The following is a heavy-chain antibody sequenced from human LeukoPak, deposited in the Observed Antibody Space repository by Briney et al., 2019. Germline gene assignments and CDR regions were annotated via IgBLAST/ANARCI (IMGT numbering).Heavy chain of an antibody. D-gene: IGHD1-14*01. J-gene: IGHJ4*02. CDR1: GFTFSSYS. CDR3: ARESNTGTFDY. V-gene: IGHV3-48*04. Sequence: PGGSLRLSCAVSGFTFSSYSMNWVRQAPGKGLEWISYISSSSDTIYYAVSVKGRFTISRDNAKNSLYLQMNSLRAEDTAVYYCARESNTGTFDYWGQGTLVTVSS. CDR2: ISSSSDTI.